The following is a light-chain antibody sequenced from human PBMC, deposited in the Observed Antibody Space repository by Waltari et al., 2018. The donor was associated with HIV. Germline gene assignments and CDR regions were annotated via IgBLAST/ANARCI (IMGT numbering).Light chain of an antibody. CDR3: QAWDSDTYV. V-gene: IGLV3-1*01. CDR1: NLGNKY. CDR2: QDT. J-gene: IGLJ1*01. Sequence: SYELIQPPSISVSPGQTATITCSGQNLGNKYASWYQQRPGQSPLLVIYQDTKRPSGIPGRFSGSNSGNTVTLTISGTQAIDEADYYCQAWDSDTYVFGTGTKVTVL.